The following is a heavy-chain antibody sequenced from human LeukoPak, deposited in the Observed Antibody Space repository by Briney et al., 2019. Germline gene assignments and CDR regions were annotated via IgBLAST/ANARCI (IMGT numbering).Heavy chain of an antibody. CDR3: ARGDYYDSSGYSFVAWFDP. Sequence: KSSETLSLTCTVSGGSISSSSYYWGWIRQPPGKGLEWIGSIYYSGSTYYNPSLKSRVTISVDTSKNQFSLKLSSVTAADTAVYYCARGDYYDSSGYSFVAWFDPWGQGTLVTVSS. CDR1: GGSISSSSYY. J-gene: IGHJ5*02. V-gene: IGHV4-39*01. D-gene: IGHD3-22*01. CDR2: IYYSGST.